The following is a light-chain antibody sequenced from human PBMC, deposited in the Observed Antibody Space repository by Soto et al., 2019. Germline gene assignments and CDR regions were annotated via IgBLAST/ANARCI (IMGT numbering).Light chain of an antibody. V-gene: IGKV3-20*01. CDR3: QQYGNSPIT. CDR2: GAS. Sequence: IVLTQSPRTLALTTGERDRLSCRASQSVSSSYLAWYQQKPSQAPRLLIYGASSRATGIPDRFSGSGSGTDFTLTISRLEPEDFAVYYCQQYGNSPITFGHGTRLDIK. CDR1: QSVSSSY. J-gene: IGKJ5*01.